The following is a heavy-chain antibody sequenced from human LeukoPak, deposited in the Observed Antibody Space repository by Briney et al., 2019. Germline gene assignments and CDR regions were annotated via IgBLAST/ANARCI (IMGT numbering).Heavy chain of an antibody. V-gene: IGHV1-2*02. CDR1: GDIFTGYY. D-gene: IGHD1-26*01. CDR3: ARDNSVGDTAWWFDP. Sequence: ASVKVSCKASGDIFTGYYMHWVRQAPGQGLEWMGWINPNSGGTNYAQKFQGRVTMTRDTSISTAYMELSRLRSDDTAVYYCARDNSVGDTAWWFDPWGQGTLVTVSS. CDR2: INPNSGGT. J-gene: IGHJ5*02.